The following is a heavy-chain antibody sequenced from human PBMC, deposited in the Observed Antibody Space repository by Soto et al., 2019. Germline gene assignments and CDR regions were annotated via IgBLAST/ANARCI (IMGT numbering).Heavy chain of an antibody. D-gene: IGHD3-16*02. Sequence: GASVKVSCKASGYTFTSYGISWVRQAPGQGLEWMGWISAYNGNTNYAQKLQGRVTMTTDTSTSTAYMELRSLRSDDTAVYYCASGRMITFGGVIVNAFDIWGQGTMVTVSS. CDR1: GYTFTSYG. V-gene: IGHV1-18*01. J-gene: IGHJ3*02. CDR2: ISAYNGNT. CDR3: ASGRMITFGGVIVNAFDI.